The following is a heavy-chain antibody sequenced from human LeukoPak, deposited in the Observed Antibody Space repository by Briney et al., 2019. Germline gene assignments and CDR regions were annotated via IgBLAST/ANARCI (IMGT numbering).Heavy chain of an antibody. V-gene: IGHV4-31*03. Sequence: SQTLSLTCTVSGGSISSGGYYWSWIRQHPGKGLEWIGYIYYSGSTYYNPSLKSRVTISVDTSKNQFSLKLSSVTAADTAVYYCARDGVGVGATTGLDYWGQGTLVTVSS. CDR1: GGSISSGGYY. CDR2: IYYSGST. J-gene: IGHJ4*02. CDR3: ARDGVGVGATTGLDY. D-gene: IGHD1-26*01.